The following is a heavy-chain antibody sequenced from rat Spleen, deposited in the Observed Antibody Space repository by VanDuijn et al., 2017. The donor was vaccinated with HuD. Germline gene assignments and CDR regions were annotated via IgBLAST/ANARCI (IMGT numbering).Heavy chain of an antibody. CDR3: ARSGEDGYTYYWYFDF. CDR1: GFTFNNYW. CDR2: ISNARGIT. Sequence: EVQLAESGGGLVQPGRSLKLSCVASGFTFNNYWMTWVRQAPGMGLEWIASISNARGITYYPDSVKGRFTISRDIANSTLYLRMNSLRSEDTATYYCARSGEDGYTYYWYFDFWGPGTMVTVSS. V-gene: IGHV5-31*01. D-gene: IGHD1-4*01. J-gene: IGHJ1*01.